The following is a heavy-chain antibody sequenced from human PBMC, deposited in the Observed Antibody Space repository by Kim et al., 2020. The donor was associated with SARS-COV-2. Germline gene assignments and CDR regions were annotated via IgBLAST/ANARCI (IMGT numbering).Heavy chain of an antibody. CDR3: ARDPYDSSGYYYWSGNWFDP. J-gene: IGHJ5*02. V-gene: IGHV1-2*02. CDR2: INPNSGGT. D-gene: IGHD3-22*01. CDR1: GYTFTGYY. Sequence: ASVKVSCKASGYTFTGYYMHWVRQAPGQGLEWMGWINPNSGGTNYAQKFQGRVTMTRDTSISTAYMELSRLRSDDTAVYYCARDPYDSSGYYYWSGNWFDPWGQGTLVTVSS.